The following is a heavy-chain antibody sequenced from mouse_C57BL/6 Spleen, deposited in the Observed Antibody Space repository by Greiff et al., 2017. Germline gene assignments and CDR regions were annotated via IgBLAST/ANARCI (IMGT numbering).Heavy chain of an antibody. CDR3: ARTRQLRLQDFDY. CDR1: GYTFTSYW. J-gene: IGHJ2*01. Sequence: QVQLQQPGAELVKPGASVKLSCKASGYTFTSYWITWVKQRPGQGLEWIGDIYPGSGSTNYNEKFKSKATLTVDTSSSTAYMQLSSLTSEDSAVYYCARTRQLRLQDFDYWGQGTTLTVSS. D-gene: IGHD3-2*02. CDR2: IYPGSGST. V-gene: IGHV1-55*01.